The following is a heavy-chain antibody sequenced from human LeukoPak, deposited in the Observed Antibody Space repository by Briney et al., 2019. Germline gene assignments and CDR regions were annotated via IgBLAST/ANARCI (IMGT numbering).Heavy chain of an antibody. CDR3: ARRRGSGYYFDY. CDR2: IKQDGSEK. CDR1: GFTSSNYW. D-gene: IGHD3-22*01. J-gene: IGHJ4*02. Sequence: TGGSLRLSCVASGFTSSNYWMSWVRQAPGKGLEWVANIKQDGSEKYYVDSVKGRFTISRDNAKSSLYLQMNSLRVEDTAVYYCARRRGSGYYFDYWGQGTLVIVSS. V-gene: IGHV3-7*01.